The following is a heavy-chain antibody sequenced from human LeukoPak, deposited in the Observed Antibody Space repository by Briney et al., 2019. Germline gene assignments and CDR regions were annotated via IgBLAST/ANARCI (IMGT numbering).Heavy chain of an antibody. J-gene: IGHJ5*02. Sequence: SVEVSCKASGGTFSSYAISWVRQAPGQGLEWMGGIIPIFGTANYAQKFQGRVTITADESTSTAYMELSSLRSEDTAVYYCARVDGITMVRGVIHWFDPWGQGTLVTVSS. CDR3: ARVDGITMVRGVIHWFDP. V-gene: IGHV1-69*13. CDR2: IIPIFGTA. D-gene: IGHD3-10*01. CDR1: GGTFSSYA.